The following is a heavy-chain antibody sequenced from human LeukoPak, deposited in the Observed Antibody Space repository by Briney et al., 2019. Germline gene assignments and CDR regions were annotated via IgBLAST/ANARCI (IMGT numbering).Heavy chain of an antibody. D-gene: IGHD6-19*01. CDR1: GYTFTSYD. J-gene: IGHJ3*02. V-gene: IGHV1-8*01. Sequence: ASVRVACTASGYTFTSYDINWVRQATGQGIEWMGWMNPNSGNTGYAQKFQCRVTMTRNTSISTAYMELSSLRSEYTAVYYCARGPRGWYYAFDIWGQGTMVTVSS. CDR3: ARGPRGWYYAFDI. CDR2: MNPNSGNT.